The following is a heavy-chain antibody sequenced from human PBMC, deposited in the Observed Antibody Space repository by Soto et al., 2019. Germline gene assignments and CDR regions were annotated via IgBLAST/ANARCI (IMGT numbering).Heavy chain of an antibody. J-gene: IGHJ6*03. V-gene: IGHV3-30*18. CDR1: GFTFSSYG. CDR3: AKDGPDIVVVPAAINYYYYMDV. D-gene: IGHD2-2*01. Sequence: QVQLVESGGGVVQPGRSLRLSCAASGFTFSSYGMHWVRQAPGKGLEWVAVISYDGSNKYYADSVKGRFTISRDNSKNTLYLQMNSLRDEDTAVSYCAKDGPDIVVVPAAINYYYYMDVWGKGTTVTVSS. CDR2: ISYDGSNK.